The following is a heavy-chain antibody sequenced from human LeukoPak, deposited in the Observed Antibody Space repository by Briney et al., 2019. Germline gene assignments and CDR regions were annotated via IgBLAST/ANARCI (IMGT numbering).Heavy chain of an antibody. D-gene: IGHD2-2*01. CDR3: ARSTRDIVVVPAAAPNYYYYYMDV. CDR2: INPNSGGT. Sequence: GASVKVSCKASGYTFTGYYMHWVPQAPGQGLEWMGWINPNSGGTNYAQKFQGRVTMTRDTSISTAYMELSRLRSDDTAVYYCARSTRDIVVVPAAAPNYYYYYMDVWGKGTTVTVSS. V-gene: IGHV1-2*02. CDR1: GYTFTGYY. J-gene: IGHJ6*03.